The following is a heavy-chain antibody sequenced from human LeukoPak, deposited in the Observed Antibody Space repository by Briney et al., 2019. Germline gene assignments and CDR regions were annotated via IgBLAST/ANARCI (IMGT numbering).Heavy chain of an antibody. CDR1: GGSISSYF. D-gene: IGHD4-23*01. CDR2: IYYSGST. Sequence: KPSEAPFPTCPVPGGSISSYFWSWIREPPRKGMGWIGYIYYSGSTNYNPSLKSRVTISVDTSKNQFSLKLSSVTAADTAVYYCARHAGNARSRFDYWGQGTLVTVSS. J-gene: IGHJ4*02. V-gene: IGHV4-59*08. CDR3: ARHAGNARSRFDY.